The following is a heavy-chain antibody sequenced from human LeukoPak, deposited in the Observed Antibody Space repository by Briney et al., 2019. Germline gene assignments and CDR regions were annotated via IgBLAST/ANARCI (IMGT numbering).Heavy chain of an antibody. CDR1: GFTFSTYG. Sequence: PGGSLRLSCAASGFTFSTYGMHWVRWAPGKGLEWVAFIRNDGSTKYYADSVKGRFTLSRDNSKNTLYLQINSLRAEDTAVYYCARTHSSSWGITDYWGQGTLVTVSS. CDR3: ARTHSSSWGITDY. D-gene: IGHD3-22*01. J-gene: IGHJ4*02. V-gene: IGHV3-30*02. CDR2: IRNDGSTK.